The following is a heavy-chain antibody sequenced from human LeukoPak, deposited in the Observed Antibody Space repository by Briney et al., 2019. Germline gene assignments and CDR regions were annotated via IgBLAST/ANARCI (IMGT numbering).Heavy chain of an antibody. J-gene: IGHJ3*02. V-gene: IGHV3-7*05. CDR2: MKRDGSEK. Sequence: GGSLRLSCAASGFTFSSYWMSWVRQAPGKGLEWVANMKRDGSEKYYVASVKGRFTISRDNAENSLYLQMNSLRAEDTAVYYCARARDYGSGKANAFDIWGQGTMVTVSS. CDR1: GFTFSSYW. CDR3: ARARDYGSGKANAFDI. D-gene: IGHD3-10*01.